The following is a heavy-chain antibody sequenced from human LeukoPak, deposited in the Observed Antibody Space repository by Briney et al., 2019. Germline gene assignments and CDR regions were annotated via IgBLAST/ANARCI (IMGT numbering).Heavy chain of an antibody. D-gene: IGHD2-2*01. J-gene: IGHJ4*02. CDR2: ITSGTIDT. Sequence: GGSLRLSCAASGFTFSSYTMNWVRQAPGKGLEWVSYITSGTIDTNYADSVKGRFTISRDNAKNSLYLQMDSLRAEDTAVYYCTRHRGYCTSTTCYAYYFDYWGQGTLVTVSS. V-gene: IGHV3-21*05. CDR3: TRHRGYCTSTTCYAYYFDY. CDR1: GFTFSSYT.